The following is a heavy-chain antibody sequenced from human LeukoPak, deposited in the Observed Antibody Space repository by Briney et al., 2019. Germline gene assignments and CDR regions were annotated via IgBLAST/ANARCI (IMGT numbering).Heavy chain of an antibody. Sequence: PSETLSLTCAVYGGSFSGYYWSWIRQPPGEGLEWIGEINHSGSTNYNPSLKSRVTISVDTSKNQFSLKLSSVTAADTAVYYCARYGINYYYGLDVWGQGTTVTVSS. D-gene: IGHD5-18*01. CDR3: ARYGINYYYGLDV. J-gene: IGHJ6*02. CDR1: GGSFSGYY. CDR2: INHSGST. V-gene: IGHV4-34*01.